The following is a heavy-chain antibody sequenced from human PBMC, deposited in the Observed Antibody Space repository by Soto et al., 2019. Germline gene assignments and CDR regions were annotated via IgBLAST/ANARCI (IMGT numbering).Heavy chain of an antibody. CDR1: GGSISSYY. D-gene: IGHD4-17*01. J-gene: IGHJ4*02. CDR3: ARVHRIYGDYVIDY. Sequence: SETLSLTCTVSGGSISSYYWSWIRQPPGKGLEWIGYIYYSGSTNYNPSLKSRVTISVDTSKNQFSLKLSSVTAADTAVYYCARVHRIYGDYVIDYWGQGTLVTSPQ. V-gene: IGHV4-59*01. CDR2: IYYSGST.